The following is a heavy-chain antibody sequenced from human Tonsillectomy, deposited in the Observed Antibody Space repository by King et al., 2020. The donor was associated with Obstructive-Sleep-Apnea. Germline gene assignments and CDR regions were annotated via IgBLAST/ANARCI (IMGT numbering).Heavy chain of an antibody. CDR2: SIHIFGTA. CDR1: VGTFSSYA. CDR3: ASGGYCSSTSCYEDYYYGMDV. J-gene: IGHJ6*02. Sequence: QLVQSGAEVKKPGSSVKVSCKASVGTFSSYAISWVRQAPGQGGEWMGGSIHIFGTANYAQKYLGRVTFTAEGSTSTGYMELGSLRSEDTAVYYCASGGYCSSTSCYEDYYYGMDVWGQGTTVTVSS. V-gene: IGHV1-69*12. D-gene: IGHD2-2*01.